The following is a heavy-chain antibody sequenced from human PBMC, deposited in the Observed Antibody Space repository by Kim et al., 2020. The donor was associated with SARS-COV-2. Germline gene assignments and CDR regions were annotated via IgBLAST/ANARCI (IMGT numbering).Heavy chain of an antibody. V-gene: IGHV5-51*01. J-gene: IGHJ4*02. Sequence: RDSPSFQGQVTISADKSISTAYLQWSSLKASDTAMYYCAKCNSGWPYFDYWGQGTLVTVSS. CDR3: AKCNSGWPYFDY. D-gene: IGHD6-19*01.